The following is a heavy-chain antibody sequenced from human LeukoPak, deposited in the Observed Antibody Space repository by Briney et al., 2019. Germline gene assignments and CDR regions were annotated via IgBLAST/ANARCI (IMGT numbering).Heavy chain of an antibody. CDR3: AKRGVVIRVILVGFHKEAYYFDS. Sequence: GGSLRLSYAVSGITLSNYGMSWVCQAPGKGLEWVAGISDSGGRTNYADSVKGRFTISRDNPKNTLYLQMNSLRAEDTAVYFCAKRGVVIRVILVGFHKEAYYFDSWGQGALVAVSS. J-gene: IGHJ4*02. V-gene: IGHV3-23*01. CDR2: ISDSGGRT. CDR1: GITLSNYG. D-gene: IGHD3-22*01.